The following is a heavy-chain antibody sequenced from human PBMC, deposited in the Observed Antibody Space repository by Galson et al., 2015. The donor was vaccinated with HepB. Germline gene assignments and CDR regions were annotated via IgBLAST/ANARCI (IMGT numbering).Heavy chain of an antibody. CDR1: GFTFSSYS. J-gene: IGHJ4*02. CDR3: ARDSPRVWGNYRSFDC. V-gene: IGHV3-48*02. CDR2: ISSSSSTI. Sequence: SLRLSCAASGFTFSSYSMNWVRQDPGKGLEWVSYISSSSSTIYYADSVKGRFTISRDNAKNSLYLQMNSLRDEDTAVYYCARDSPRVWGNYRSFDCWGQGTLVTVSS. D-gene: IGHD3-16*02.